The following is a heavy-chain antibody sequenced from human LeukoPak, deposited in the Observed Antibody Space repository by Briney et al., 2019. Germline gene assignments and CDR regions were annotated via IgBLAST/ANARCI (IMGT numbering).Heavy chain of an antibody. Sequence: GASVKVSCKASGYTFTGYYMHWVRQAPGQGLEWMGRINPNSGGTNYAQKFQGRVTMTRDTSISTAYMELTSLRSDDTAVYYCARDQGLTGTTSDLDYWGQGTLVTVSS. CDR2: INPNSGGT. V-gene: IGHV1-2*06. J-gene: IGHJ4*02. CDR3: ARDQGLTGTTSDLDY. D-gene: IGHD1-7*01. CDR1: GYTFTGYY.